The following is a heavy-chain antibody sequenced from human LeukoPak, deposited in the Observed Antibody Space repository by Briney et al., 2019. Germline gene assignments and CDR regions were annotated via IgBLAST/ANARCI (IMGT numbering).Heavy chain of an antibody. V-gene: IGHV3-30*02. CDR3: AKFSLPIVVVPAADYFDY. CDR2: IRYDGRNK. CDR1: GFTFSTYG. J-gene: IGHJ4*02. D-gene: IGHD2-2*01. Sequence: GGSLRLSCAASGFTFSTYGMHWVRQAPGKGLEWVAFIRYDGRNKYYADSVKGRFTISRDTSKSTLYLQMNSLRAEDTAVYYCAKFSLPIVVVPAADYFDYWGQGTLVTVSS.